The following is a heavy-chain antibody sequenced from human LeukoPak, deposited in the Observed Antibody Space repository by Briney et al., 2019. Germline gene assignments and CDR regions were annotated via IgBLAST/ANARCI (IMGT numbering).Heavy chain of an antibody. CDR2: IYPSGST. V-gene: IGHV4-4*07. D-gene: IGHD2-2*01. CDR3: ARGGVPAAPFDY. Sequence: SETLSLTCTVSGGSISSYYWTWIRQPAGKGLEWIGRIYPSGSTNYNPSLKSRVTISVDTSKNQFSLKLSSVTAADTAVYYCARGGVPAAPFDYWGQGTLVTVSS. J-gene: IGHJ4*02. CDR1: GGSISSYY.